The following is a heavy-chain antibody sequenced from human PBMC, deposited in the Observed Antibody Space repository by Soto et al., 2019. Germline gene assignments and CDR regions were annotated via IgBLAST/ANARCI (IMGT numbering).Heavy chain of an antibody. CDR3: ARDGPLLWFGEVNSYYYYYGMDV. Sequence: EVQLVESGGGLVKPGGSLRLSCAASGFTFSSYSMNWVRQAPGKGLEWVSSISSSSSYIYYADSVKCRFTISRDNAKNSLYLQMNSLRAEDTAVYYCARDGPLLWFGEVNSYYYYYGMDVWGQGTTVTVSS. CDR1: GFTFSSYS. D-gene: IGHD3-10*01. J-gene: IGHJ6*02. V-gene: IGHV3-21*01. CDR2: ISSSSSYI.